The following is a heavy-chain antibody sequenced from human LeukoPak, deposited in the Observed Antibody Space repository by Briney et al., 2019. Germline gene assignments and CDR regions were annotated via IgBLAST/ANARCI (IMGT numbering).Heavy chain of an antibody. J-gene: IGHJ4*02. CDR3: ARGGLTESVDY. CDR2: ISAYNGNT. V-gene: IGHV1-18*01. CDR1: GYTFTCYG. Sequence: ASVKVSCKSSGYTFTCYGFTWVRQPPGQGLEWMGWISAYNGNTNYVQKLQGRVTMSTDTSTSTVYMELRSLRSDDTAVYYCARGGLTESVDYWGQGTLVTVSS. D-gene: IGHD3-10*01.